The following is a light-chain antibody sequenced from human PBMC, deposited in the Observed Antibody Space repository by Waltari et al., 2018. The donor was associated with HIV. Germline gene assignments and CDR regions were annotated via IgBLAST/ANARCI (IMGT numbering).Light chain of an antibody. CDR3: MQALQTWT. CDR1: QSLLHSYGYNY. V-gene: IGKV2-28*01. Sequence: DIELTQSPVSLTVSPGEPASISCRSGQSLLHSYGYNYLDWYVQKPGQSPRLLFYLGSNRASGVPDKFSASGSGTHVTLDISRVEAEDGGVYYCMQALQTWTFGQGTKVEIK. J-gene: IGKJ1*01. CDR2: LGS.